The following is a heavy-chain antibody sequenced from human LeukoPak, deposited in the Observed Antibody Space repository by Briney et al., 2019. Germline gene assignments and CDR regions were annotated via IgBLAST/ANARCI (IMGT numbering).Heavy chain of an antibody. CDR2: IYTSGST. J-gene: IGHJ4*02. V-gene: IGHV4-61*02. D-gene: IGHD6-6*01. Sequence: SETLSLTCTVSGGSISSGSYYWSWIRQPAGKGLEWIGRIYTSGSTNYNPSLKSRVTISVDTSKNQFSLKLSSVTAADTAVYYCARELYSSSPRTDYWGQGTLVTVSS. CDR1: GGSISSGSYY. CDR3: ARELYSSSPRTDY.